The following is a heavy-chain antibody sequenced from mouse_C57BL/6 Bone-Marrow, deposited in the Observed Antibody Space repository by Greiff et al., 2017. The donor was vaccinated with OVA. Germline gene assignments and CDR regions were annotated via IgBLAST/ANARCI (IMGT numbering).Heavy chain of an antibody. J-gene: IGHJ4*01. CDR3: ARGGYGSSYTVYAMDY. Sequence: QVQLQQPGAELVRPGSSVKLSCKASGYTFTSYWMDWVKQRPGQGLEWIGNIYPSDSETHYNQKFKDKATLTVDKSSSTAYMQLSSLTSEDSAVYYCARGGYGSSYTVYAMDYWGQGTSVTVSS. CDR1: GYTFTSYW. D-gene: IGHD1-1*01. CDR2: IYPSDSET. V-gene: IGHV1-61*01.